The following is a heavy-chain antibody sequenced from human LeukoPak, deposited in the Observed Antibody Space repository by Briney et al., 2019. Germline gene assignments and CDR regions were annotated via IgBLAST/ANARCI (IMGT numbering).Heavy chain of an antibody. Sequence: GSLRLSCAASGFRFSTHAMSWVRQAPGKGLEWVSTIYYSGGNTYSADSVKGRFTISRDNAKNMLYLQMNSLRAEDTAIYYCAKDQGQAVVPRRFDYWGQGTLVTVSS. CDR1: GFRFSTHA. V-gene: IGHV3-23*01. CDR3: AKDQGQAVVPRRFDY. CDR2: IYYSGGNT. D-gene: IGHD4-23*01. J-gene: IGHJ4*02.